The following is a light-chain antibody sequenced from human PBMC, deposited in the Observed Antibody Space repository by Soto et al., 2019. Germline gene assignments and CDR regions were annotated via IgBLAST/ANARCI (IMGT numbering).Light chain of an antibody. V-gene: IGKV1-5*03. J-gene: IGKJ1*01. CDR1: QNIDNW. CDR3: LQHDSYPWT. CDR2: KAS. Sequence: DVQMTQSPSTLSASVGGRVTITCRASQNIDNWLAWYQQKPRKAPKLLIYKASSLESGVPSRFSGSGSGTDFTLTISSLQPEDFATYYCLQHDSYPWTFGQGTKVDIK.